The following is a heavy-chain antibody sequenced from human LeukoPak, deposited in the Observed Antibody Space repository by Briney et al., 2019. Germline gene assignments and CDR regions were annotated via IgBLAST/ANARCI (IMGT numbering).Heavy chain of an antibody. CDR2: IRYDGSKK. D-gene: IGHD3-10*01. J-gene: IGHJ4*02. V-gene: IGHV3-30*02. Sequence: GGSLRLSCAASGFTFSSYGMHWVRQAPGKGLEWVAFIRYDGSKKYVDSVKGRFTISRDNSKNTLYLLMDSLRPEDTAVYYCAREVSSVGANYFDYWGQGTLVTVSS. CDR3: AREVSSVGANYFDY. CDR1: GFTFSSYG.